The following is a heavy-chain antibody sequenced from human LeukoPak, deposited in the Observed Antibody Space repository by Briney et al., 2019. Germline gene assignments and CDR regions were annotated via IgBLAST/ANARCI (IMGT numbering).Heavy chain of an antibody. V-gene: IGHV4-34*01. D-gene: IGHD6-13*01. CDR2: INHSGST. Sequence: PSETLSLTCAVYGGSFSGYYWSWIRQPPGKGLEWIGEINHSGSTNYNPPLKSRVTISVDMSKNQFSLKLSSVTAADTAVYYCARGVGRKRSIAAALRWFDPWGQGTLVTVSS. CDR3: ARGVGRKRSIAAALRWFDP. J-gene: IGHJ5*02. CDR1: GGSFSGYY.